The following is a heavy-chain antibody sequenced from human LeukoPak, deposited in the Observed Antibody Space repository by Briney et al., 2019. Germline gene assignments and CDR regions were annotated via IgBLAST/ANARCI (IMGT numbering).Heavy chain of an antibody. CDR1: GYTFTSYD. Sequence: ASVKVSCKASGYTFTSYDINWVRQATGQGLEWMGWMNPNSGHTGYAQKFQGRVTITRNTSISTAYMELSSLRSEDTAVYYCARAFLPIPGLDNCFDPWGQGTLVTVSS. CDR2: MNPNSGHT. CDR3: ARAFLPIPGLDNCFDP. V-gene: IGHV1-8*03. J-gene: IGHJ5*02.